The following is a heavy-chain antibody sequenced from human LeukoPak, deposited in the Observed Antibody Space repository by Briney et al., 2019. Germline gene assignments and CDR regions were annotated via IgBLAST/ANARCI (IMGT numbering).Heavy chain of an antibody. D-gene: IGHD6-19*01. V-gene: IGHV4-39*01. CDR1: VGSINNSNYY. J-gene: IGHJ5*02. CDR3: ARARIAVAGTSWFDP. Sequence: SETLSLTCTVSVGSINNSNYYWGWIRQPPGKGLEWIGSLYYSGNTYYNPSLKSRVTISVDTSKNQFSLKLSSVTAADTAVYYCARARIAVAGTSWFDPWGQGTLVTVSS. CDR2: LYYSGNT.